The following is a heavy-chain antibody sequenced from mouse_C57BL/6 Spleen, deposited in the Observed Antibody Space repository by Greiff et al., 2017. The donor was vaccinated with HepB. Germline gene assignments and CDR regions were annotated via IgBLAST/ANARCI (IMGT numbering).Heavy chain of an antibody. CDR3: TRDYYGSSYDY. CDR1: GYTFTSYW. Sequence: VQLQQSGTVLARPRASVKMSCKTSGYTFTSYWMHWVKQRPGQGLEWIGAIYPGNSDTSYNQKFKGKAKLTAGTSASTAYMELSSLTNEDSAVYYCTRDYYGSSYDYWGQGTTLTVSS. J-gene: IGHJ2*01. CDR2: IYPGNSDT. D-gene: IGHD1-1*01. V-gene: IGHV1-5*01.